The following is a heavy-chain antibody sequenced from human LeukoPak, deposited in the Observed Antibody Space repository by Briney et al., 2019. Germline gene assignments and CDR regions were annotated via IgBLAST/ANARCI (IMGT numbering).Heavy chain of an antibody. D-gene: IGHD2-15*01. CDR1: GFTFSSYA. CDR2: ISSNGGST. J-gene: IGHJ4*02. CDR3: ARGPNCSGGSCLDY. V-gene: IGHV3-64*01. Sequence: GGSLRLSCAASGFTFSSYAMHWVRQAPGKGLEYVSAISSNGGSTYYANSVKGRFTISRDNSKNTLYLQMGSLRAEDMAVYYCARGPNCSGGSCLDYWGQGTLVTVSS.